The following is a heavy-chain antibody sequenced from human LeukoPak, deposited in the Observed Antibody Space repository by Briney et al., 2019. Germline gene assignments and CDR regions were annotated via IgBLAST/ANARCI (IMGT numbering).Heavy chain of an antibody. CDR1: GFTFSSYS. Sequence: GGSLRLSCAASGFTFSSYSMNWVRQAPGKGLEWVSSISSSSTTIHYADSLKGRFTISRDNAKNSLYLQMNSLRAEDTAVYYCARVERVYDFWSGYYTPAFDYWGQGTLVTVSS. V-gene: IGHV3-48*04. J-gene: IGHJ4*02. D-gene: IGHD3-3*01. CDR2: ISSSSTTI. CDR3: ARVERVYDFWSGYYTPAFDY.